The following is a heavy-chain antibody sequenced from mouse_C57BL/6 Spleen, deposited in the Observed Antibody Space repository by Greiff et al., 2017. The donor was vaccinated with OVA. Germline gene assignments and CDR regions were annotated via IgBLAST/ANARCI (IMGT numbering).Heavy chain of an antibody. D-gene: IGHD2-14*01. Sequence: QVQLQQPGAELVRPGSSVKLSCKASGYTFTSYWMPWVKQRPIQGLEWIGNIDPSDSDTHYNQKFKDKAKLTVDKSSSTAYMQLSSLTSEDCAVYYCARSGNSFDYWGQGTTLTVSS. CDR3: ARSGNSFDY. CDR2: IDPSDSDT. J-gene: IGHJ2*01. V-gene: IGHV1-52*01. CDR1: GYTFTSYW.